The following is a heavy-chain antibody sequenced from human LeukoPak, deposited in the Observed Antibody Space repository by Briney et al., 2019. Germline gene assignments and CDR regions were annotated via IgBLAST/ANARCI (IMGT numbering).Heavy chain of an antibody. D-gene: IGHD3-10*01. V-gene: IGHV1-18*01. CDR3: ARDPQNYYGSGSYYEYNWFDP. Sequence: GASVKVSCKASGYTFTSYGISWVRQAPGQGLEWMGWISAYNGNTNYAQKLQGRVTMTTDTSTSTAYMELRSLRSDDTAVYYCARDPQNYYGSGSYYEYNWFDPWGQGTLVTVSS. CDR1: GYTFTSYG. CDR2: ISAYNGNT. J-gene: IGHJ5*02.